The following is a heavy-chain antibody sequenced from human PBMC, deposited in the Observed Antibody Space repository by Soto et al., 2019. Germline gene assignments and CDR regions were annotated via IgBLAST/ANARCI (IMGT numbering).Heavy chain of an antibody. J-gene: IGHJ4*02. CDR1: GFTFSSYS. CDR2: ISSSSSYI. D-gene: IGHD2-2*01. CDR3: ARVVVVPAAGIDY. V-gene: IGHV3-21*01. Sequence: EVQLVESGGGLVKPGGSLRLSCAASGFTFSSYSMNWVRQAPGKGLEWVSSISSSSSYIYYADSVKGRFTISRDNAKNSLDLQMNSLRAEDTAVYYGARVVVVPAAGIDYWGQGTLVTVSS.